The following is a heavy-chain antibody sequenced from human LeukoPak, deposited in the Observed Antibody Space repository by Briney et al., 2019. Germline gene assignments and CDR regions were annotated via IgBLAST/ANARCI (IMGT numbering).Heavy chain of an antibody. V-gene: IGHV4-4*07. CDR1: GGSISSYY. J-gene: IGHJ5*02. Sequence: SETLSLTCTVSGGSISSYYWSWIRQPAGKGLEWIGRIYTSGSTNYNPSLKSRVTMSVDTSKNQFSLKLSSVTAADTAVYYCARDPHDILTTTWFDPWGQGTLVTVSS. CDR2: IYTSGST. CDR3: ARDPHDILTTTWFDP. D-gene: IGHD3-9*01.